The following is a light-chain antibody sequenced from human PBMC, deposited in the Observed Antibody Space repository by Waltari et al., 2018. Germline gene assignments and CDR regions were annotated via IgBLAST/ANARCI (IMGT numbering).Light chain of an antibody. V-gene: IGLV2-23*02. CDR3: CSYAGSAVSV. CDR2: DVN. Sequence: QSALTQTATVSGSPGQSITTSCSGTSSVIGNYSLVSWYRQHPGKAATLIIYDVNKRPSEVSNRFPGSKSGNTAFLTISGLQTADEADYYCCSYAGSAVSVFGGGTKVTVL. J-gene: IGLJ3*02. CDR1: SSVIGNYSL.